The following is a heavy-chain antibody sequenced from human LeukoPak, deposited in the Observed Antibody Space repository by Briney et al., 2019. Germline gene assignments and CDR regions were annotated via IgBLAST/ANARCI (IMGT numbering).Heavy chain of an antibody. CDR3: ARSYCSSTSCLFDY. D-gene: IGHD2-2*01. J-gene: IGHJ4*02. CDR1: GFTFDDYA. V-gene: IGHV3-9*01. Sequence: GRSLRLSCAASGFTFDDYAMHWVRQAPGKGLEWVSGISWNSGSIGYADSVKGRFTISRDNAKNSLYLQMNSLRAEDTALYYCARSYCSSTSCLFDYWGQGTLVTVSS. CDR2: ISWNSGSI.